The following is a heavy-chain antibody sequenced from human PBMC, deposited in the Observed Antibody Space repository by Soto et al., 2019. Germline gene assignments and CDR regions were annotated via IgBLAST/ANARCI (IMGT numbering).Heavy chain of an antibody. CDR2: ISSSGTTI. CDR3: ARGHSIFYGMDV. J-gene: IGHJ6*02. D-gene: IGHD2-21*01. Sequence: QVQLVESGGGLVKPGGSLRLSCAASGFTFSDYYMNWIRQAPGKGLEWVSYISSSGTTIYYADSVKGRFTISRDNAKNSLFLQMNTLRAEDTALYYCARGHSIFYGMDVWGQGTTVTVSS. CDR1: GFTFSDYY. V-gene: IGHV3-11*01.